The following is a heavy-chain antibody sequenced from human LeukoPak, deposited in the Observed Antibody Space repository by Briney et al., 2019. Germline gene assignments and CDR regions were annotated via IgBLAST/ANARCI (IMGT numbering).Heavy chain of an antibody. Sequence: PGGSLRLSCAASGFHFSTHGMNWVRPAPGKGLEWVPGISPSGDITYYADSVMGRFTISRDNRKSTVSLQMNSLRAEDTALYYCVRDLDWGAFDVWGQGTMVTVSS. CDR1: GFHFSTHG. V-gene: IGHV3-23*01. CDR2: ISPSGDIT. D-gene: IGHD3/OR15-3a*01. CDR3: VRDLDWGAFDV. J-gene: IGHJ3*01.